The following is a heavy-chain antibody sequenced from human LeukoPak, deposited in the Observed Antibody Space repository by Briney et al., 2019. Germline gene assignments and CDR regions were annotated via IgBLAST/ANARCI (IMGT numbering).Heavy chain of an antibody. D-gene: IGHD5-18*01. Sequence: GGSLRLSCAASGFTFSSYAMHWVRQAPGKGQEWVAVISYDGSNKYYADSVKGRFTISRDNSKNTLYLQMNSLRAEDTAVYYCARETYSYGFDYWGQGTLVTVSS. CDR1: GFTFSSYA. V-gene: IGHV3-30-3*01. CDR3: ARETYSYGFDY. CDR2: ISYDGSNK. J-gene: IGHJ4*02.